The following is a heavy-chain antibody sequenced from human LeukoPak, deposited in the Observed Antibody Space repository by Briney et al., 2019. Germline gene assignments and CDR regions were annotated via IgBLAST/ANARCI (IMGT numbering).Heavy chain of an antibody. CDR1: GFNFGDYA. CDR3: TRANYGDYGLNWFDP. V-gene: IGHV3-49*03. CDR2: IRSKAYGGTT. D-gene: IGHD4-17*01. J-gene: IGHJ5*02. Sequence: PGRSLRLSCTASGFNFGDYAMSWFRQAPGKGLEWVGFIRSKAYGGTTEYAASVKGRFTISRDDSKSIACLQMNSLKTEDTAVYYCTRANYGDYGLNWFDPWGQGTLVTVSS.